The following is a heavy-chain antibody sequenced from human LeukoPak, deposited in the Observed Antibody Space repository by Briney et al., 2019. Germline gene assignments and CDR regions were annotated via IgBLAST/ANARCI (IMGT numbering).Heavy chain of an antibody. J-gene: IGHJ3*02. CDR1: GGSFSGHY. V-gene: IGHV4-34*01. D-gene: IGHD3-10*01. CDR3: ARTTYGPDGASDI. CDR2: INHSGST. Sequence: SETLSLTCAVYGGSFSGHYRNWIRQPPGKGLEWIGEINHSGSTKNNPSLESRVTISVDTSKNQFSLRLNSVTAADTAVYYCARTTYGPDGASDIWGQGTMVTVSS.